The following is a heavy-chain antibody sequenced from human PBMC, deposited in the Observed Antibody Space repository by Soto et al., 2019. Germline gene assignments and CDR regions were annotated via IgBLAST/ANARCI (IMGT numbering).Heavy chain of an antibody. V-gene: IGHV1-3*01. J-gene: IGHJ6*02. Sequence: ASVKVSCKASGYTFTSYAMHWVRQAPGQRLEWMGWINAGNGNTKSSQNFQGRVTITRDTSASTAYMELSSLRSEDTAVYYCARDLVPAARMDYYYYGMDVWG. CDR1: GYTFTSYA. CDR3: ARDLVPAARMDYYYYGMDV. CDR2: INAGNGNT. D-gene: IGHD2-2*01.